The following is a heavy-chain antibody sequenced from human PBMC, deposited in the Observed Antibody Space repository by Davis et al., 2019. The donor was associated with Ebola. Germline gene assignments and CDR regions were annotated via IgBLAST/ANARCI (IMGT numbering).Heavy chain of an antibody. J-gene: IGHJ4*01. CDR2: ISGIYGTT. CDR3: TKGGWLDD. D-gene: IGHD6-19*01. Sequence: GGSLRLSCAASGFTFITYDMTWVRQAPGKGLEWVSVISGIYGTTHYADSVSGRFTISRDNSKNTLFLQMSSLRVEDTAIYFCTKGGWLDDWGQGTLVTVSS. V-gene: IGHV3-23*01. CDR1: GFTFITYD.